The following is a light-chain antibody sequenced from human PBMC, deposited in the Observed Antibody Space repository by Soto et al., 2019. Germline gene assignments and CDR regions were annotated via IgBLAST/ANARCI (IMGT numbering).Light chain of an antibody. J-gene: IGKJ4*01. Sequence: ETVLTQSPATLSLSPGERATLSCRASHSVDIYLAWYQQKPGQAPRLLIYDASNRATGIPDRFTGSGSGTDFTLTISSLAPEDFAVYYCQQRKHWPPLTFGGGTKVEIK. CDR1: HSVDIY. CDR3: QQRKHWPPLT. CDR2: DAS. V-gene: IGKV3-11*01.